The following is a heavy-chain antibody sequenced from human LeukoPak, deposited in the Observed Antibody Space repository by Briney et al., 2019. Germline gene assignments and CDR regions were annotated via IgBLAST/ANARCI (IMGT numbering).Heavy chain of an antibody. J-gene: IGHJ4*02. CDR3: ARDLDGSGSYYDY. Sequence: PGGSLRLSCAAPGFTFSTYSMNWVRQAPGKGLEWVSSISSSTNYKYYADPVKGRFTISRDNAKNSLYLQMNSLRPEDTAVYYCARDLDGSGSYYDYWGQGTLVTVSS. CDR1: GFTFSTYS. D-gene: IGHD3-10*01. V-gene: IGHV3-21*01. CDR2: ISSSTNYK.